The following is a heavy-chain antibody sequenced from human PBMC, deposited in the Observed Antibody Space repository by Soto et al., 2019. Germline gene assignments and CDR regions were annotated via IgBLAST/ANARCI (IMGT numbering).Heavy chain of an antibody. CDR2: RYPGDSDT. V-gene: IGHV5-51*01. D-gene: IGHD3-22*01. J-gene: IGHJ4*02. CDR3: ERPLLRWSYYESSGVYYPPGV. Sequence: PSESPKISGQRFRSSVTTYWIGWVRQMPGKGLEWMGIRYPGDSDTRYSPSFQGQVTISADKSISTAYLQWSSLKAPDTAMNYRERPLLRWSYYESSGVYYPPGVWGQGTLVTISS. CDR1: RSSVTTYW.